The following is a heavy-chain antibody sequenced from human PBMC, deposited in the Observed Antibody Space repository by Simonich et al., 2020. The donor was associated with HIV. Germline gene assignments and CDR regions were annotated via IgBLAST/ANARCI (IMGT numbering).Heavy chain of an antibody. J-gene: IGHJ4*02. CDR1: GYTCTDYY. D-gene: IGHD3-22*01. V-gene: IGHV1-2*02. Sequence: QVQLVQSGAEVKKPGASVKVSCTASGYTCTDYYIHWVRQAPGQGLEWMGCINPNRGGTSHEQKFQGRVTMTRNTSISTAYMELSRLKSDDTAVYYCARAAADYYDTSGYYYGDYFDYWGQGTLVTVSS. CDR2: INPNRGGT. CDR3: ARAAADYYDTSGYYYGDYFDY.